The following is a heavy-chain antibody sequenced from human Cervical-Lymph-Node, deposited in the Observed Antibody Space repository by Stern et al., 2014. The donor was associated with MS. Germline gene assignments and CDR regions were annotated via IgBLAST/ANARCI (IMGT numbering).Heavy chain of an antibody. J-gene: IGHJ2*01. V-gene: IGHV2-5*02. CDR1: GFALTTSGAG. D-gene: IGHD5-24*01. CDR2: VYWDDDS. CDR3: AHTYNQLNFWYFDL. Sequence: QVTLKEPGPKLVKPTQTLTLTCTFSGFALTTSGAGVGWIRQPPGKALEWLGLVYWDDDSRYSPSLKSRLTITQDISKNQVVLTMTNMDPVDTATYYCAHTYNQLNFWYFDLWGRGTLVTVSS.